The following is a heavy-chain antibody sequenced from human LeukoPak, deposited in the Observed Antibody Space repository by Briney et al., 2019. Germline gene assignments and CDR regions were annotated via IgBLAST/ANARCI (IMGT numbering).Heavy chain of an antibody. Sequence: GGSLRLSCAASGFTFSSYGMHWVRQAPGKGLEWVAFIRYDGSNKYYADSVKGRFTISRDNSKNTLYLQMNSLRAEDTAVYYCAKDPRYYDSSGYYPDYWGQGTLVTVSS. J-gene: IGHJ4*02. CDR1: GFTFSSYG. CDR3: AKDPRYYDSSGYYPDY. D-gene: IGHD3-22*01. V-gene: IGHV3-30*02. CDR2: IRYDGSNK.